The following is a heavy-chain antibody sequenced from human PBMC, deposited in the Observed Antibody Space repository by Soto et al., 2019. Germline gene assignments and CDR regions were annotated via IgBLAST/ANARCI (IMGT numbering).Heavy chain of an antibody. CDR1: GGSFSGYY. CDR3: ARSGSITMIVEY. V-gene: IGHV4-34*01. CDR2: INHSGST. J-gene: IGHJ4*02. D-gene: IGHD3-22*01. Sequence: PSETLSLTCAVYGGSFSGYYWSWIRQPPGKGLEWIGEINHSGSTNYNPSLKSRVTISVDTSKNQFSLKLSSVTAADTAVYYCARSGSITMIVEYWGKGTLVTVS.